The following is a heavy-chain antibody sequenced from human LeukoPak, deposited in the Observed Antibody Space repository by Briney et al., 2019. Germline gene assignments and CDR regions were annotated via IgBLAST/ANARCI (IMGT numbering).Heavy chain of an antibody. Sequence: PSQTLSLTCTVSGGSISSGGYYWSWIRQHPGKGLEWIGYIYHSGSTYYNPSLKSRVTISVDRSKNQFSLKLSSVTAADTAVYYCARDVGGYDSSGYLPGNFDYWGQGTLVTVSS. CDR1: GGSISSGGYY. J-gene: IGHJ4*02. CDR2: IYHSGST. D-gene: IGHD3-22*01. CDR3: ARDVGGYDSSGYLPGNFDY. V-gene: IGHV4-31*03.